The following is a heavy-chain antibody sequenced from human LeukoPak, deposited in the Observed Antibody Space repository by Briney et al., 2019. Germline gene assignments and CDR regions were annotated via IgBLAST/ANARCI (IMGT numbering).Heavy chain of an antibody. CDR2: ISYDGRNK. J-gene: IGHJ4*02. D-gene: IGHD3-22*01. V-gene: IGHV3-30*18. Sequence: GGSLRLSCAASGFTFSSYCMHWVRQAPGKGLEWVAVISYDGRNKYYADSVNGRFAISRDNSKNTLDLQMNSLRVEDTALYFCAKAESSGYHYGSDYWGQGTLVTVYS. CDR3: AKAESSGYHYGSDY. CDR1: GFTFSSYC.